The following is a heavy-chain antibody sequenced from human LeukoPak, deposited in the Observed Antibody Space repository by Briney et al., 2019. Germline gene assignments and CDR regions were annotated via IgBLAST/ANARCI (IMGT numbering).Heavy chain of an antibody. CDR1: GFTFSTYG. V-gene: IGHV3-33*01. J-gene: IGHJ4*02. CDR3: ARAYDGGNSPFDY. CDR2: IWYDGSNT. D-gene: IGHD4-23*01. Sequence: PGGSLRLSCAASGFTFSTYGMHWVRQAPGKGLEWVAVIWYDGSNTYYADSVKGRLTISRDNFKNTLYLQMNSLRAEDTAVYYCARAYDGGNSPFDYWGQGILVTVSS.